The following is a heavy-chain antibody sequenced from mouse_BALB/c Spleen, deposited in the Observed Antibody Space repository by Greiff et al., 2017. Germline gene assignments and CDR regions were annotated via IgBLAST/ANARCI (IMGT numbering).Heavy chain of an antibody. D-gene: IGHD1-1*01. J-gene: IGHJ1*01. Sequence: EVKLMESGGGLVKPGGSLKLSCAASGFTFSSYTMSWVRQTPEKRLEWVATISSGGSYTYYPDSVKGRFTISRDNAKNTLYLQMSSLKSEDTAMYYCTRDWEGSSPYWYFDVWGAGTTVTVSS. CDR2: ISSGGSYT. V-gene: IGHV5-6-4*01. CDR3: TRDWEGSSPYWYFDV. CDR1: GFTFSSYT.